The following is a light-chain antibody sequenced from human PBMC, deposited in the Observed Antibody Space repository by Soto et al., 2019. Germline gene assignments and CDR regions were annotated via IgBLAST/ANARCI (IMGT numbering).Light chain of an antibody. V-gene: IGKV3-20*01. CDR1: QSVSSSY. Sequence: ENVLTQSPGTLSLYPGERDTLSCRASQSVSSSYLAWYQQKPGQAPRLLIYGASSRATGIPDRFSGSGSGTDFTLTISRLEPEDFAVYYCQQYETSPRTFGQGTKVDIK. J-gene: IGKJ1*01. CDR2: GAS. CDR3: QQYETSPRT.